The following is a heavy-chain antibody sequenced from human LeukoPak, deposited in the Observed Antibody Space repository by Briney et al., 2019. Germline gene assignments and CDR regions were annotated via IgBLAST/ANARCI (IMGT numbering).Heavy chain of an antibody. CDR1: GYTFTGYY. CDR3: AKSRETKYCSSTSCYTNFDY. CDR2: INPNSGGT. J-gene: IGHJ4*02. V-gene: IGHV1-2*02. D-gene: IGHD2-2*02. Sequence: GASVKVSCKASGYTFTGYYMHWVRQAPGQGLEWMGWINPNSGGTNYTQKFQGRVTMTRDTSISTAYMELSRLRSDDTAVYYCAKSRETKYCSSTSCYTNFDYWGQGTLVTVSS.